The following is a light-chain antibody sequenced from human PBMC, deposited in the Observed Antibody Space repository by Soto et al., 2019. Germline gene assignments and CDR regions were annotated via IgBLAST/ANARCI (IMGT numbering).Light chain of an antibody. CDR2: GAS. J-gene: IGKJ2*01. CDR3: QHRGEWPRT. CDR1: QSVSNY. Sequence: EIVLTQSPATLSLSPGESATLSCRASQSVSNYLAWYQQKPGQAPRLLIYGASNRATRISARFTGSGSGTAFTLTTSSLEPEDFAVYFFQHRGEWPRTFGQGTKLEIK. V-gene: IGKV3-11*01.